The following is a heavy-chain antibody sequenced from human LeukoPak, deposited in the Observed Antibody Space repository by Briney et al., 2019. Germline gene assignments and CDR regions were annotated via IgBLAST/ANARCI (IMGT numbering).Heavy chain of an antibody. CDR3: AELGITMIGGV. J-gene: IGHJ6*04. Sequence: RGSLRLSCADSGVTFTIYSICWGRQGPGKGLGWMSDISGSGGTTYYADSVKGRFTISRDNAKNTLYLQMNSLRAEDTAVYYCAELGITMIGGVWGKGTTVTISS. V-gene: IGHV3-23*01. D-gene: IGHD3-10*02. CDR2: ISGSGGTT. CDR1: GVTFTIYS.